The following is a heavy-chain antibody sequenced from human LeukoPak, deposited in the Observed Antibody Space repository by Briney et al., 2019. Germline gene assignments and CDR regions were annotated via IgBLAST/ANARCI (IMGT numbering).Heavy chain of an antibody. D-gene: IGHD3-22*01. CDR2: IWYDGSNK. J-gene: IGHJ4*02. Sequence: GGSLRLSCAASGFTFSSYGLHWVRQAPGKGLEWVAVIWYDGSNKYYADSVKGRFTISRDNSKNTLYLQMNSLRAEDTAVYYCARSPMNRYYYDSSGYYPKYYFDYWGQGTLVTVSS. CDR3: ARSPMNRYYYDSSGYYPKYYFDY. V-gene: IGHV3-33*08. CDR1: GFTFSSYG.